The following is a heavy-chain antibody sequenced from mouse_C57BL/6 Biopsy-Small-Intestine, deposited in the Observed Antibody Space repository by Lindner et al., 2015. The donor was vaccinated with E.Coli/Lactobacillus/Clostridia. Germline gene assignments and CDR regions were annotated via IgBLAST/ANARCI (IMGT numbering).Heavy chain of an antibody. V-gene: IGHV1-84*02. D-gene: IGHD1-1*01. CDR3: AKVAASNRGPSYYYFDY. J-gene: IGHJ2*01. CDR1: GYTFTDYY. CDR2: ISPTTGTT. Sequence: SVKVSCKASGYTFTDYYIHWVRQAPGQRLEWMGWISPTTGTTNYAQTFQGRVTITRDTSLSTAYMEMNSLTSDDTAVYYCAKVAASNRGPSYYYFDYWGQGTLVTVSS.